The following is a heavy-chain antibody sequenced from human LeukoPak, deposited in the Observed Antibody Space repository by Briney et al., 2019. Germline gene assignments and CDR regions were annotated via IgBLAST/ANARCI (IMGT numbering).Heavy chain of an antibody. Sequence: GGSLRLSCAASGFTFSSYSMNWVRQALGKGLEWASYISSSSSTIYYADSVKGRFTISRDNAKNSLYLQMNSLRAEDTAVYYCAKDVDRRYGFDYWGQGTLVTVSS. D-gene: IGHD3-22*01. CDR2: ISSSSSTI. CDR1: GFTFSSYS. J-gene: IGHJ4*02. CDR3: AKDVDRRYGFDY. V-gene: IGHV3-48*04.